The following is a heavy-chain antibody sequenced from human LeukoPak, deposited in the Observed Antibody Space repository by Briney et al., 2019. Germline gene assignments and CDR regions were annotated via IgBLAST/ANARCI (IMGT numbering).Heavy chain of an antibody. CDR2: INTNTGNP. D-gene: IGHD1-26*01. CDR3: ARGYIVGASREGYFDY. CDR1: GYTFTSYA. Sequence: ASVKVSSKASGYTFTSYAMNWVRQAPGQGLEWMGWINTNTGNPTYAQGFTGRFVFSLDTSVSTAYLQISSLKAEDTAVYYCARGYIVGASREGYFDYWGQGTLVTVSS. J-gene: IGHJ4*02. V-gene: IGHV7-4-1*02.